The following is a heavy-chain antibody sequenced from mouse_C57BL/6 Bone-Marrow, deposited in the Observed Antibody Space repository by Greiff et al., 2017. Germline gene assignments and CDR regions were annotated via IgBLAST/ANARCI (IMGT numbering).Heavy chain of an antibody. Sequence: QVQLQQSGPELVKPGASVKISCKASGYAFSSSWMNWVKQRPGKGLEWIGRIYPGDGDTNYNGQFKGKATLTADKSSSTAYMQLSSLTSEDSAVSVFAGGGYDAWFAYWGQGTLVTVSA. CDR3: AGGGYDAWFAY. J-gene: IGHJ3*01. V-gene: IGHV1-82*01. D-gene: IGHD2-2*01. CDR1: GYAFSSSW. CDR2: IYPGDGDT.